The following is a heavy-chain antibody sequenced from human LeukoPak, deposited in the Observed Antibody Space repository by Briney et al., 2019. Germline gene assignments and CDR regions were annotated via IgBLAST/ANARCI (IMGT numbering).Heavy chain of an antibody. Sequence: GASVKVSCKASGYTFTSYYMHWVRQAPGQGLEWMGIINPNSGGTNYAQKFQGRVTMTRDTSISTAYMELSRLRSDDTAVYYCARLDIVVVPAAVDYYYGMDVWGQGTTVTVSS. V-gene: IGHV1-2*02. CDR1: GYTFTSYY. CDR2: INPNSGGT. CDR3: ARLDIVVVPAAVDYYYGMDV. D-gene: IGHD2-2*03. J-gene: IGHJ6*02.